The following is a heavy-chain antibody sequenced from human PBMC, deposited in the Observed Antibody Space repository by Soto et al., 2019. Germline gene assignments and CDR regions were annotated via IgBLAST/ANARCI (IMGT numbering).Heavy chain of an antibody. CDR2: ISSSSSYI. D-gene: IGHD6-13*01. Sequence: GGSLRLSCAASGFTFSSYSMNWVRQAPGKGLERVSSISSSSSYIYYADSVKGRFTISRDNAKNSLYLQMNCLRAEDTAVYYCARDPERGIAAAGDPTGGYYYGMDVWGQGTTVTVSS. CDR3: ARDPERGIAAAGDPTGGYYYGMDV. J-gene: IGHJ6*02. CDR1: GFTFSSYS. V-gene: IGHV3-21*01.